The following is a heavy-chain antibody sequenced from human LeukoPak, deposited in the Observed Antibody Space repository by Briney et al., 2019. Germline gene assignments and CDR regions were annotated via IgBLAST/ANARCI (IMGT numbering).Heavy chain of an antibody. D-gene: IGHD3-10*01. CDR1: GFTFSSYA. CDR3: ARDRGMVRGVPSGD. J-gene: IGHJ4*02. CDR2: ISYDGSNK. V-gene: IGHV3-30-3*01. Sequence: GGSLRLSSAASGFTFSSYAMHWVRQAPGKGLEWVAVISYDGSNKYYADSVKGRFTISRDNSKNTLYLQMNSLRAEDTAVYYCARDRGMVRGVPSGDWGQGTLVTVSS.